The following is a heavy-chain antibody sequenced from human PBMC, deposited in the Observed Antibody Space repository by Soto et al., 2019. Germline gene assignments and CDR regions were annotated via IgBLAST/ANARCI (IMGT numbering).Heavy chain of an antibody. V-gene: IGHV5-51*01. CDR3: ARTRSFTLGFYYDGMDV. D-gene: IGHD6-6*01. Sequence: GESLKIYCQGSGYSFASYWIGWVRQMPGNELEWMGIIYPGDSDTRYSPSFQGQVTISADKSLRTAYLQWTSLKASDTALYYCARTRSFTLGFYYDGMDVWRQGTSVTVAS. CDR2: IYPGDSDT. J-gene: IGHJ6*02. CDR1: GYSFASYW.